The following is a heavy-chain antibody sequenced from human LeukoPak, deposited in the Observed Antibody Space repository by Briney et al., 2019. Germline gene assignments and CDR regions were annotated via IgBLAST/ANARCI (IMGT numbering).Heavy chain of an antibody. Sequence: GGSLRLSCAASGFTVSSNYMSWVRQAPGKGLEWFSVIYSGGSTYYADSVKGRFTISRDNSKNTLYLQMNSLRAEDTAVYYCASGGYSYGYTNFDYWGQGTLVTVSS. CDR1: GFTVSSNY. CDR2: IYSGGST. J-gene: IGHJ4*02. CDR3: ASGGYSYGYTNFDY. D-gene: IGHD5-18*01. V-gene: IGHV3-53*01.